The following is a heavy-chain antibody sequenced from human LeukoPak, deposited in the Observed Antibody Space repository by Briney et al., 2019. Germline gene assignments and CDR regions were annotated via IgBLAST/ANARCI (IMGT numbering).Heavy chain of an antibody. CDR1: GGSFSGYY. CDR2: INHSGST. D-gene: IGHD3-10*01. CDR3: ARGPLARGVIRIDY. Sequence: PSETLSLTCAVYGGSFSGYYWSWIRQPPGKGLEWIGEINHSGSTDYNPSLKSRVTISVDTSKNQFSLKLSSVTAADTAVYYCARGPLARGVIRIDYWGQGTLVTVSS. V-gene: IGHV4-34*01. J-gene: IGHJ4*02.